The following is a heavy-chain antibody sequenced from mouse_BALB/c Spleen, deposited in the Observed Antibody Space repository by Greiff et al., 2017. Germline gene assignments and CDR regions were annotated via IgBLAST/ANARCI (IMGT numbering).Heavy chain of an antibody. Sequence: VQLQQSGAELVKPGASVKLSCTASGFNIKDTYMHWVKQRPEQGLEWIGRIDPANGNTKYDPKFQGKATITADTSSNTAYLQLSSLTSEDTAVYYCANHGNYGGAMDYWGQGTSVTVSS. CDR2: IDPANGNT. CDR1: GFNIKDTY. D-gene: IGHD2-1*01. CDR3: ANHGNYGGAMDY. V-gene: IGHV14-3*02. J-gene: IGHJ4*01.